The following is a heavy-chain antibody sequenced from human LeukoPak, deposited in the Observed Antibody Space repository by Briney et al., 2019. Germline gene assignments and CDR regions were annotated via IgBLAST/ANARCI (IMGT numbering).Heavy chain of an antibody. CDR2: IYYSGST. V-gene: IGHV4-39*07. Sequence: SETLSLTCTVSGGSISSSSYYWGWIRQPPGKGLEWIGSIYYSGSTYYNPSLKSRVTISVDTSKNQFSLKLSSVTAADTAVYYCARCNYYDSSGYYSVYYYMDVWGKGTTVTVSS. CDR3: ARCNYYDSSGYYSVYYYMDV. D-gene: IGHD3-22*01. CDR1: GGSISSSSYY. J-gene: IGHJ6*03.